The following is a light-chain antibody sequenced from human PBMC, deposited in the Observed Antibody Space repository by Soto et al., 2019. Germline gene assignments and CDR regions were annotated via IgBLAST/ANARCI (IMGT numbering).Light chain of an antibody. J-gene: IGKJ4*01. CDR1: QSVSSSY. V-gene: IGKV3-15*01. CDR2: GAS. CDR3: QQYNNWTLT. Sequence: EIVLTQSPGTLSLSPGERATLSCRASQSVSSSYLAWYQQKPGQAPRLLIYGASIRATGIPARFSGSGSGTEFTLTISSLQSEDFAVYYCQQYNNWTLTFGGGTKVEIK.